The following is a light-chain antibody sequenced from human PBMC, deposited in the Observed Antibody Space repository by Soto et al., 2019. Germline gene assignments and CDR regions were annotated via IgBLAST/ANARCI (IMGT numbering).Light chain of an antibody. J-gene: IGKJ1*01. CDR2: AAS. CDR3: QQSYSTTWT. Sequence: DIQMTQSPSSLSASVGDSLTITCRASQYISTYLNWYQQKPGKAPKLLIYAASSLQSGVPSRFSGSGSETHFTLTISSLQPEDFATYSCQQSYSTTWTFGQVTKVDIK. V-gene: IGKV1-39*01. CDR1: QYISTY.